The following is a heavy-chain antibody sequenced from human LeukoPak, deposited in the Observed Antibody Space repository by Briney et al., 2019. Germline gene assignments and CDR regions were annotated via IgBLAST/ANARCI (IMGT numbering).Heavy chain of an antibody. CDR3: ARGGVYYYDSSGYSHMDY. Sequence: ASVKVSCKASGYTFTSYGISWVRQAPGQGLEWMGWNSAYNGNTNYAQELQGRVTMTTDTSTSTAYMELRSLRSDDTAVYYCARGGVYYYDSSGYSHMDYWGQGTLVTVSS. CDR1: GYTFTSYG. V-gene: IGHV1-18*01. CDR2: NSAYNGNT. J-gene: IGHJ4*02. D-gene: IGHD3-22*01.